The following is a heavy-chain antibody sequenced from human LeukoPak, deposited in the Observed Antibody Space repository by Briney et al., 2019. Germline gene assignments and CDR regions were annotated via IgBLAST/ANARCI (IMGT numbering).Heavy chain of an antibody. CDR2: IRYDGSNK. D-gene: IGHD2-2*01. Sequence: GGSLRLSCAASGFTFSSYGMHWVRQAPGKGLEWVAFIRYDGSNKYYADSVKGRFTISRDNSKNTLYLQMNSLRAEDTAVYYCANAKYGLCSSTSCPLGVEAFDIWGQGTMVTVS. J-gene: IGHJ3*02. CDR1: GFTFSSYG. CDR3: ANAKYGLCSSTSCPLGVEAFDI. V-gene: IGHV3-30*02.